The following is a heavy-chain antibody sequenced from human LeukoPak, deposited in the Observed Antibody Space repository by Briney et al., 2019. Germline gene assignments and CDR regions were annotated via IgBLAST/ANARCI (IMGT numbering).Heavy chain of an antibody. Sequence: ASVKVSCKASGYTFTSYDINWVRQAPGQGLEWMGIINPSGGSTSYAQKFQGRVTMTRDTSTSTVYMELSSLRSEDTAVYYCARDARTSYDSSGYYFDYWGQGTLVTVSS. D-gene: IGHD3-22*01. V-gene: IGHV1-46*01. CDR1: GYTFTSYD. CDR2: INPSGGST. J-gene: IGHJ4*02. CDR3: ARDARTSYDSSGYYFDY.